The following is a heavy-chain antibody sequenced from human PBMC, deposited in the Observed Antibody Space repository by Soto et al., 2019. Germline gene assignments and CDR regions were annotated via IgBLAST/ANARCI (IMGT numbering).Heavy chain of an antibody. D-gene: IGHD3-10*01. Sequence: QVQLVQSGAEVKKPGASVKVSCKASGYTFTGYYMHWVRQAPGQGLEWMGWINPNSGGTNYAQKFQGWVTMTRDTSISTAYMELSRLRSDDTAVYYCAKGPQVRPTWSQNYYYYGMDVWGQGTTVTVSS. CDR3: AKGPQVRPTWSQNYYYYGMDV. V-gene: IGHV1-2*04. CDR2: INPNSGGT. J-gene: IGHJ6*02. CDR1: GYTFTGYY.